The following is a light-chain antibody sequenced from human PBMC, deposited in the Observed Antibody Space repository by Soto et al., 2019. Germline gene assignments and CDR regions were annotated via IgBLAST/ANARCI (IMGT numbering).Light chain of an antibody. V-gene: IGKV3-20*01. Sequence: EIVLTQSPGTLSLSPGERATLSCRASQSVSGSFFSWYQQKPGQAPRLLIYGVSSRATGIADRFSGSGSGTDFTLTISRLEPEDFAVYYCQQYGSSPLTFGPGTKVDIK. CDR3: QQYGSSPLT. CDR2: GVS. J-gene: IGKJ3*01. CDR1: QSVSGSF.